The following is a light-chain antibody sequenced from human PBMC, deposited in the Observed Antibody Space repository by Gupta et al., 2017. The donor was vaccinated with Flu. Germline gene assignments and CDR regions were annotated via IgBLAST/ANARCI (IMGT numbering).Light chain of an antibody. J-gene: IGLJ1*01. CDR1: SSDVGHYNY. CDR2: EVY. V-gene: IGLV2-14*01. Sequence: SALTQPASVSGSPGQSIPIPCPGDSSDVGHYNYVSWYQQHPGKAPKLIIYEVYNRPAGVSNRFSGSRSGNTASLTISGLQAEDEADYPCASYTNTDVCVFGAGTRVTVL. CDR3: ASYTNTDVCV.